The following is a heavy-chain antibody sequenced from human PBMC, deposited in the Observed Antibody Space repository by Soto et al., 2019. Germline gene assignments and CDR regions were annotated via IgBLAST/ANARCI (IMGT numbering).Heavy chain of an antibody. CDR1: GFTLSSRW. J-gene: IGHJ4*02. Sequence: EVQLVESGGGLVQPGGSLRLSCVVSGFTLSSRWMHWVRQTPGKGLVWVSRIKTDGSTTNYADSVKGRCTISRDNAKNTLYLHLTDLRPEATAIYYCARDQDTYGQAVFDSWGQGTLGTVSA. CDR3: ARDQDTYGQAVFDS. V-gene: IGHV3-74*01. D-gene: IGHD2-15*01. CDR2: IKTDGSTT.